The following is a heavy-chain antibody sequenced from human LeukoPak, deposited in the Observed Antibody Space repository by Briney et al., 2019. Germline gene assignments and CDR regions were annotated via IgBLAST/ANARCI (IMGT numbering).Heavy chain of an antibody. Sequence: PGGSLRLSCAASGFTFSSYAMHWVRQAPGKGLEWVAVISYDGSNKYYADSVKGRFTISRDNSKNTLYLQMNSLRAEDTAVYYCAREDVPITIFGGGNYYYMDVWGKGTTVTVSS. J-gene: IGHJ6*03. V-gene: IGHV3-30-3*01. CDR1: GFTFSSYA. D-gene: IGHD3-3*01. CDR2: ISYDGSNK. CDR3: AREDVPITIFGGGNYYYMDV.